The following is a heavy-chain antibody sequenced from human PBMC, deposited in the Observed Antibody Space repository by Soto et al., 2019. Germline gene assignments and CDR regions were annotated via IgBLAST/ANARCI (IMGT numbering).Heavy chain of an antibody. CDR3: AKIDPTVTNAFDI. V-gene: IGHV4-59*01. D-gene: IGHD4-17*01. Sequence: SETLSLTCTVSGGSISSYYWSWIRQPPGKGLEWIGYIYYSGSTNYNPSLKSRVTISVDTSKNQFSLKLSSVTAADTAVYYCAKIDPTVTNAFDIWGQGTMVTVSS. CDR1: GGSISSYY. CDR2: IYYSGST. J-gene: IGHJ3*02.